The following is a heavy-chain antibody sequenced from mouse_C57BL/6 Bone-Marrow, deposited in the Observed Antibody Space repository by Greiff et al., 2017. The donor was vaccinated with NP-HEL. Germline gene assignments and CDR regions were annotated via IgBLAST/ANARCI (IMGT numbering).Heavy chain of an antibody. Sequence: DVQLQESGGGLVKPGGSLKLSCAASGFTFSSYAMSWVRQTPEKRLEWVATISDGGSYTYYPDNVKGRFTISRDNAKNNLYLQMSHLKSEDTAMYYCARVRREPAWFAYWGQGTLVTVSA. D-gene: IGHD2-14*01. CDR3: ARVRREPAWFAY. V-gene: IGHV5-4*01. CDR1: GFTFSSYA. J-gene: IGHJ3*01. CDR2: ISDGGSYT.